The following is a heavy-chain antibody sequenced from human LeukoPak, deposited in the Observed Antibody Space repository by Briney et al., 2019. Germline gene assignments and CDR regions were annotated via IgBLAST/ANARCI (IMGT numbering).Heavy chain of an antibody. J-gene: IGHJ1*01. CDR2: IYPGDSDT. CDR1: GFTITSYW. D-gene: IGHD2/OR15-2a*01. CDR3: ARRGEYTEYYQH. Sequence: GESLKISCKGSGFTITSYWVSWVRQTPGTGLEWMGSIYPGDSDTRYSPSFKGQVTISADKSISTAYLQWSSLKASDTAMYYCARRGEYTEYYQHWGQGTLVTVSS. V-gene: IGHV5-51*01.